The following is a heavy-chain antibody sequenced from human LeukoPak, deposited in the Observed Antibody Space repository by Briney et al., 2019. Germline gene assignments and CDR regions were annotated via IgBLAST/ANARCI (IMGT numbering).Heavy chain of an antibody. CDR1: GYTFTAYY. V-gene: IGHV1-2*02. CDR3: ARDYIDPGNYTPLGY. Sequence: ASVKVSCKASGYTFTAYYVHWVRQAPGQGLEWMGWINPNSGDTSSAQKFQGRVTMTRDTSISTVYMELSSLRSDDTAVYYCARDYIDPGNYTPLGYWGQGTLVTVPS. CDR2: INPNSGDT. D-gene: IGHD1-7*01. J-gene: IGHJ4*02.